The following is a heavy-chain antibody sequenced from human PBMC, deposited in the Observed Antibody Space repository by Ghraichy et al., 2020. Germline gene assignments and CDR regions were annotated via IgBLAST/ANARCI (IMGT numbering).Heavy chain of an antibody. J-gene: IGHJ6*02. V-gene: IGHV3-33*01. Sequence: AGSLRLSCAASGFTFSSYGMHWVRQAPGKGLEWVAVIWYDGSNKYYADSVKGRFTISRDNSKNTLYLQMNSLRAEDTAVYYCARDRYYDSSGYYSELYYYYGMDVWGQGTTVTVSS. CDR3: ARDRYYDSSGYYSELYYYYGMDV. CDR1: GFTFSSYG. D-gene: IGHD3-22*01. CDR2: IWYDGSNK.